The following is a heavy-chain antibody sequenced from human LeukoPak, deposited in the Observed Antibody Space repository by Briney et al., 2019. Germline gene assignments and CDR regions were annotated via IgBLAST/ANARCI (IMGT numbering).Heavy chain of an antibody. J-gene: IGHJ4*02. D-gene: IGHD3-10*01. CDR2: ISSSSSTI. CDR1: GFTFSSYS. Sequence: GGSLRLSCAASGFTFSSYSMNWVRQAPGKGLEWVSYISSSSSTIYYADSVKGRFTISRDNAKNSLYLQMNSLRAEDTAVYYCARDSMVRGVLSSIYWGQGTLVTVSS. CDR3: ARDSMVRGVLSSIY. V-gene: IGHV3-48*04.